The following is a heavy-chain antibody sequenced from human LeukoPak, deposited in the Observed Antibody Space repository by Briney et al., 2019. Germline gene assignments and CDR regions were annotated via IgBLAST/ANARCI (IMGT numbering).Heavy chain of an antibody. D-gene: IGHD5-18*01. CDR1: GGSISSSSYY. CDR3: ARLYLHTAPNRDY. Sequence: SETLSLTCTVSGGSISSSSYYWGWIRQPPGKGLEWIGSIYYSGSTYYNPSLKSRVTISVDTSKNQFSLKLSSVTAADTAVYYCARLYLHTAPNRDYWGQGTLVTVSS. J-gene: IGHJ4*02. V-gene: IGHV4-39*01. CDR2: IYYSGST.